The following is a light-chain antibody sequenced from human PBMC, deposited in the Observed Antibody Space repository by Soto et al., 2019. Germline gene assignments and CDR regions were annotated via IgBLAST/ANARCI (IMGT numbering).Light chain of an antibody. CDR2: GAS. J-gene: IGKJ2*01. CDR1: QTVSSNQ. Sequence: ENVLTQSPGTLSLSPGERATLSCRASQTVSSNQLAWYCQKPDQAPRLLIYGASVRATGIPDRFSGSGSGTDFTLTISRLEPEDFAVYYCQQYGSSPPAYTFGQGTKLEIK. V-gene: IGKV3-20*01. CDR3: QQYGSSPPAYT.